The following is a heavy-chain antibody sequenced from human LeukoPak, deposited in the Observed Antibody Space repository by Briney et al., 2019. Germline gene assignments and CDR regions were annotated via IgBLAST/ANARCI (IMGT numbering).Heavy chain of an antibody. V-gene: IGHV5-51*01. J-gene: IGHJ4*02. CDR3: KAVVTTRLGGY. D-gene: IGHD2-21*02. CDR2: IYPGDSDA. Sequence: GESLKISCKGPRYSFTSLWIGCVRQMPGKGLEWMGIIYPGDSDARYSPSFQGQVTISADKSISTAYLQWSSLKASHTDMSYSKAVVTTRLGGYWGQGTLVTVSS. CDR1: RYSFTSLW.